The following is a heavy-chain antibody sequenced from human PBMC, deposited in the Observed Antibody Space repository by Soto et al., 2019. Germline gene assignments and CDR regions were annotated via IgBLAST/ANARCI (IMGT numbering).Heavy chain of an antibody. V-gene: IGHV3-23*01. CDR2: VDGSGGDT. CDR3: AKVRPAIVVVPAALDY. Sequence: GGSLRLSCAASGFTFSSHAMGWLRQAPGTGPEWVAFVDGSGGDTSYAASVKGRFTVSRDNSDNSLFLQMNSLRAEDTAVYYCAKVRPAIVVVPAALDYWGQGTLVTVSS. CDR1: GFTFSSHA. J-gene: IGHJ4*02. D-gene: IGHD2-2*01.